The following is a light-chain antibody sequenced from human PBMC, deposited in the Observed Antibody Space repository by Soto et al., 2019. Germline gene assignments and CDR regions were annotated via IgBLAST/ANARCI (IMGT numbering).Light chain of an antibody. J-gene: IGKJ1*01. V-gene: IGKV1-5*03. CDR3: QQDNSYSWT. Sequence: DIQMTQSPSTLSASVGDRVTITCRASQSISCWLAWNHQKPGKASKRLIYRASSLESGSPSRFSGSGSGREFTLTISSPQPDDFATYYWQQDNSYSWTFGQGTKVEIK. CDR2: RAS. CDR1: QSISCW.